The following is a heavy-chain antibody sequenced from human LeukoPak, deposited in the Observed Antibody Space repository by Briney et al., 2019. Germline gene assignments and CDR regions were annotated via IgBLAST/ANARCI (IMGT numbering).Heavy chain of an antibody. CDR2: INSDGSST. CDR1: GFTFSSYW. V-gene: IGHV3-74*01. D-gene: IGHD6-19*01. Sequence: GGSLRLSCAASGFTFSSYWMHWVRQAPGKGLVWVSRINSDGSSTSYADSVKGRFTISRDNAKNSLYLQMNSLRAEDTAVYYCARDGKAVAVAFDIWGQGTMVTVSS. J-gene: IGHJ3*02. CDR3: ARDGKAVAVAFDI.